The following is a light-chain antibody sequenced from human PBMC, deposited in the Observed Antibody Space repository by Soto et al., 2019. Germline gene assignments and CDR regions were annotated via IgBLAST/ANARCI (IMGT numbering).Light chain of an antibody. CDR3: NSYTTSNTLV. Sequence: QSVLTQPASVSGSPGQAITVSCSGTSSDIGAHNFVSWYQQHPGKAPKLIIYEVINRPSGVSDRFSGSKSGNTASLTISGLQSEDEADYYRNSYTTSNTLVFGRGTQVTVL. CDR2: EVI. V-gene: IGLV2-14*03. J-gene: IGLJ6*01. CDR1: SSDIGAHNF.